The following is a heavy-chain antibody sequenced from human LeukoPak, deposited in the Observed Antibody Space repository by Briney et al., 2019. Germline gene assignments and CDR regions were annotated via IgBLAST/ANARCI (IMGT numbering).Heavy chain of an antibody. V-gene: IGHV1-46*01. D-gene: IGHD5-18*01. CDR3: ARGLVDTAMVTRRIDY. J-gene: IGHJ4*02. Sequence: ASVKVSCKASGYTFTNYYMHWVRQAPRQGLEWMGIINPSGGITHYAQNFQGRVTLTRDTSTSTVYMEVSSLISEDTAMYYCARGLVDTAMVTRRIDYWGQGTLVTVPS. CDR2: INPSGGIT. CDR1: GYTFTNYY.